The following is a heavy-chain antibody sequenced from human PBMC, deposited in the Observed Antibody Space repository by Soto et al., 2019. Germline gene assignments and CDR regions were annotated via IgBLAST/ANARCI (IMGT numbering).Heavy chain of an antibody. V-gene: IGHV1-3*01. CDR1: GYTFTSYA. Sequence: ASVKVSCKASGYTFTSYAIHWVRQAPGQRLEWMGWINAGNGNTKYSQKFQGRVTITRDTSASTAYMELRSLRSDDTAVYYCARDQGGSYYYWGQGTLVTVSS. J-gene: IGHJ4*02. CDR3: ARDQGGSYYY. CDR2: INAGNGNT. D-gene: IGHD1-26*01.